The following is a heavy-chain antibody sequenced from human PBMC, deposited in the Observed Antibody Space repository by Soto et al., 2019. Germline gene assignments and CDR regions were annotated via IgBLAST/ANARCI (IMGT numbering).Heavy chain of an antibody. J-gene: IGHJ6*04. CDR2: ISWNSGSI. Sequence: EVQLVESGGGLEQPGRSLRLSCAASGFTFDDYAMHWVRQAPGKGLEWVSGISWNSGSIGYADSVKGRFTISRDNAKNSLYLQMSSLRAEDTALYYCAKAVMITFGGVAGSLDVWGKGTRVTVSS. V-gene: IGHV3-9*01. D-gene: IGHD3-16*01. CDR3: AKAVMITFGGVAGSLDV. CDR1: GFTFDDYA.